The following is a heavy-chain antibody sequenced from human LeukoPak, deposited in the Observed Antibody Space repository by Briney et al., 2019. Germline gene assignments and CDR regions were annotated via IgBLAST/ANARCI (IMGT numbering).Heavy chain of an antibody. CDR3: AREGLYGDYGGNWFDP. V-gene: IGHV4-59*12. CDR2: IYYSRST. J-gene: IGHJ5*02. D-gene: IGHD4-17*01. CDR1: GGSISSYY. Sequence: SETLSLTCTVSGGSISSYYWSWIRQPPGKGLEWIGYIYYSRSTYYNPSLKSRVTISVDTSKNQFSLKLSSVTAADTAVYYCAREGLYGDYGGNWFDPWGQGTLVTVSS.